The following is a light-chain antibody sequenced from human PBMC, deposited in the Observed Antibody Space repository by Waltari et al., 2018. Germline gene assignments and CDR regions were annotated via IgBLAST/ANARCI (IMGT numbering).Light chain of an antibody. V-gene: IGLV4-69*01. CDR3: QTGGHGTWV. CDR1: SGHRSNV. Sequence: QLVLTQSPSAPASLGASVKLTCTLSSGHRSNVIAWLQQQPVKGPRYLMKVNSDGSHSKGDKIPDRFSGSSSGTEHYLTISSLQSEDEADYYCQTGGHGTWVFGGGTKLTVL. J-gene: IGLJ3*02. CDR2: VNSDGSH.